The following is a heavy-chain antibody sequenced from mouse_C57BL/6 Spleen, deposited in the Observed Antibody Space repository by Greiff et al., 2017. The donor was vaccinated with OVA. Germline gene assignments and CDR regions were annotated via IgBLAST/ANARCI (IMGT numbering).Heavy chain of an antibody. CDR3: AIRGVTTSGDY. D-gene: IGHD2-12*01. V-gene: IGHV1-74*01. CDR2: IHPSASDT. CDR1: GYTFTSYW. J-gene: IGHJ2*01. Sequence: QVQLQQPGAELVKPGASVKVSCKASGYTFTSYWMHWVKQSPGQGLEWIGRIHPSASDTNSNQKFKGKATLTVDKSSSTAYMQLSSMTSEDAAVYYYAIRGVTTSGDYWGQGTTLTVSS.